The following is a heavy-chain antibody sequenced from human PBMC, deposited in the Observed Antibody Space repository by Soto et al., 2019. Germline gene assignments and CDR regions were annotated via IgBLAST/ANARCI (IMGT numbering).Heavy chain of an antibody. CDR1: GFSLSTSGVG. J-gene: IGHJ4*02. Sequence: QITLKESGPTLVKPTQTLTLTCTFSGFSLSTSGVGVGWIRQPPGKALEWLALIYWDDDKRYRPSLKSRLTITKDTSKNQVVLTMTNMDPVDTATYYCAHIDLSGYSYGTYYFGYWGQGTLVTVSS. CDR3: AHIDLSGYSYGTYYFGY. CDR2: IYWDDDK. V-gene: IGHV2-5*02. D-gene: IGHD5-18*01.